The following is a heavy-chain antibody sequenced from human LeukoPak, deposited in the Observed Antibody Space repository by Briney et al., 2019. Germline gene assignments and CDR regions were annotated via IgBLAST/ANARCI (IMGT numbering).Heavy chain of an antibody. Sequence: PSETLSLTCAVSGYSISSGYYWGWIRQPPGKGLEWIGRIYTSGSTNYNPSLKRRVTISVDRSKKQFSLKLSSVTAADTAVYYCARDYAVPYYYYYMDVWGKGTTVTVSS. CDR3: ARDYAVPYYYYYMDV. D-gene: IGHD4-17*01. V-gene: IGHV4-38-2*02. J-gene: IGHJ6*03. CDR2: IYTSGST. CDR1: GYSISSGYY.